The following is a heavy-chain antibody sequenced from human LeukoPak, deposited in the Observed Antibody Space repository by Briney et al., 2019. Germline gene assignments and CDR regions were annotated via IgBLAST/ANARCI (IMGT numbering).Heavy chain of an antibody. CDR1: AFTFSSYA. CDR2: ISGSGGST. V-gene: IGHV3-23*01. CDR3: AKDVMNSGSWGDY. J-gene: IGHJ4*02. Sequence: PGRSLRLSCAASAFTFSSYAMSWVRQAPGKGLEWVSAISGSGGSTYYADSVKGRFTISRDNSKNTLYLQMNSLRAEDTAVYYCAKDVMNSGSWGDYWGQGTLVTVSS. D-gene: IGHD1-26*01.